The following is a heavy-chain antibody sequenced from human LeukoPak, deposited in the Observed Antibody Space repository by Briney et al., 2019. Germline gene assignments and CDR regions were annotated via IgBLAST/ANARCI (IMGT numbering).Heavy chain of an antibody. CDR2: IYYSGST. J-gene: IGHJ4*02. CDR1: GGSISSGDYY. Sequence: SETLSLTCTVSGGSISSGDYYWSWIRQPPGKGLEWIGYIYYSGSTYYNPSLKSRVTISVDTSKNQFSLKLSSVTAADTAVYYCARESTMVRGAIDYWGQGTLVTVSS. V-gene: IGHV4-30-4*08. CDR3: ARESTMVRGAIDY. D-gene: IGHD3-10*01.